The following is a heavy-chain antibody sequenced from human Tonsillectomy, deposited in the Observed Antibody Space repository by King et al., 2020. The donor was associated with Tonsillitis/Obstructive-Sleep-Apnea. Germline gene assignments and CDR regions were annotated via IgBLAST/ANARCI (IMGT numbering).Heavy chain of an antibody. CDR3: ARGSWIAVAGPGPYWYFDL. J-gene: IGHJ2*01. V-gene: IGHV4-34*01. Sequence: VQLQQWGAGLLKPSETLSLTCAVYGGSFSGYYWSWIRQPPGKGLEWIGEINHSGSTNYNPSLKSRVTISVDTSKNQFSLKLSFVTAADTAVYYCARGSWIAVAGPGPYWYFDLWGRGTLVTVSS. CDR1: GGSFSGYY. D-gene: IGHD6-19*01. CDR2: INHSGST.